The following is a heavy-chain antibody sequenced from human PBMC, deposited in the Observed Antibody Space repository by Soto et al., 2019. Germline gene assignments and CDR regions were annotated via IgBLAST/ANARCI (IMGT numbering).Heavy chain of an antibody. D-gene: IGHD3-16*01. Sequence: QVQLQQSGPGLVKPSQTLSLTCAISGDSVSSNDATWDWIRQSPSRGLEWLGRTYYRSRGQTDSALSVKSLISMNPDTADNQVSLQLNSVTPDDTAVYYCARLIGNSWLDSWGQGTLVTVSS. V-gene: IGHV6-1*01. CDR1: GDSVSSNDAT. J-gene: IGHJ5*01. CDR2: TYYRSRGQT. CDR3: ARLIGNSWLDS.